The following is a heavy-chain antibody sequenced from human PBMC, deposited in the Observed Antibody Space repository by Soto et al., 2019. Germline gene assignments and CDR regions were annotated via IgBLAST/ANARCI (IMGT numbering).Heavy chain of an antibody. D-gene: IGHD3-10*01. CDR1: GDSVSSNSAG. Sequence: SQTLSLTCXISGDSVSSNSAGWNWIRQSPSRGLEWLGRTYYKSKWNNDYALSVKSRITINPDTSKNQFSLHLYSVTPEDTAVYYCTGITWFRGMDVWGQGTSVTVSS. CDR2: TYYKSKWNN. CDR3: TGITWFRGMDV. V-gene: IGHV6-1*01. J-gene: IGHJ6*02.